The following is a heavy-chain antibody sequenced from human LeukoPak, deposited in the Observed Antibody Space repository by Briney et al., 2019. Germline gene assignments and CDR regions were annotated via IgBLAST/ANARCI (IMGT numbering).Heavy chain of an antibody. CDR2: IIPIFGTA. V-gene: IGHV1-69*13. J-gene: IGHJ6*02. CDR1: GGTFSSYA. Sequence: SVKVSCKASGGTFSSYAISWVRQAPGQGLEWMGGIIPIFGTANYAQKFQGRVTITADESTSTAYMELGSLRSEDTAVYYCASPITIFGVVVNYYYYYGMDVWGQGTTVTVSS. D-gene: IGHD3-3*01. CDR3: ASPITIFGVVVNYYYYYGMDV.